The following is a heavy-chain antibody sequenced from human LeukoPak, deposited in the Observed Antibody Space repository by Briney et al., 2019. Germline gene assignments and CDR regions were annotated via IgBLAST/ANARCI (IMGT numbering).Heavy chain of an antibody. J-gene: IGHJ4*02. CDR1: GFTFSSYG. CDR3: ANGPDSGYDFSFDY. D-gene: IGHD5-12*01. Sequence: GGSLRLSCAASGFTFSSYGMDWVRQAPGKGLEWVAVISYDGSNKYYADSVKGRFTISRDNSKNTLYLQMNSLRAEDTAVYYCANGPDSGYDFSFDYWGQGTRVSVSS. CDR2: ISYDGSNK. V-gene: IGHV3-30*18.